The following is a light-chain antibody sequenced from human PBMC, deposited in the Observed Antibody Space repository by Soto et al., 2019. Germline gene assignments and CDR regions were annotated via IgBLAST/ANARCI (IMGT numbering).Light chain of an antibody. CDR1: QSVSSSY. J-gene: IGKJ1*01. CDR3: QQYGSSPST. CDR2: GAS. Sequence: EIVLTQSPGTLSLSPGERATLSCRASQSVSSSYLAWYQQKPGQAPRLLIYGASSRATGIPDRFSGSGSGTDFTLTISRLEPEDFAVYYCQQYGSSPSTSGQGPKLDIK. V-gene: IGKV3-20*01.